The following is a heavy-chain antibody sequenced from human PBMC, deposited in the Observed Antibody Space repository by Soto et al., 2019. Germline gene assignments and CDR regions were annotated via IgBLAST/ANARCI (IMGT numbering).Heavy chain of an antibody. CDR2: ISSSSSYT. CDR3: ARESRGVDY. CDR1: GFTVYNYY. J-gene: IGHJ4*02. V-gene: IGHV3-11*06. D-gene: IGHD3-10*01. Sequence: GGSLGLSCAASGFTVYNYYLSWIRQAPGKGLEWVSYISSSSSYTNYADSVKGRFTISRDNAKNSLYLQMNSLRAEDTAVYYCARESRGVDYWGQGTLVTVSS.